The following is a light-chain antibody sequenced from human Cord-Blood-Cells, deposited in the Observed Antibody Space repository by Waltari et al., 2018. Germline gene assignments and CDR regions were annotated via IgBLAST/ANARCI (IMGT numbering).Light chain of an antibody. V-gene: IGKV1-5*01. Sequence: DIQMTQSPSTLSASVGDRVTITCRARQSISSWLAWYQQKPGKAPHLLIYDASSLESGVPSRFSGSGSGTEFTLTISSLQPDDFATYYCQQYNSYWPFGQGTKVEIK. CDR3: QQYNSYWP. CDR1: QSISSW. J-gene: IGKJ1*01. CDR2: DAS.